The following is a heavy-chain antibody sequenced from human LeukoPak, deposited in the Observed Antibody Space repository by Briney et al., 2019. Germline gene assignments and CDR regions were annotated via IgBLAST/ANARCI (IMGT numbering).Heavy chain of an antibody. D-gene: IGHD2/OR15-2a*01. J-gene: IGHJ4*02. CDR3: AITELLRHGGYY. V-gene: IGHV3-23*01. Sequence: GGSLRLSCAASGFTFSSYAMSWVRQAPGKGLEWVSAISGSGGSTYYADSVKGRFTISRDNSKNTLYLQMNSLRAEDTAVYYCAITELLRHGGYYWGQGTLVTVSS. CDR2: ISGSGGST. CDR1: GFTFSSYA.